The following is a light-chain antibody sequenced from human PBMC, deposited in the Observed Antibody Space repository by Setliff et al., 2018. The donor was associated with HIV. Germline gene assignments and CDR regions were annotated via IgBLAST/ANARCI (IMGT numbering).Light chain of an antibody. J-gene: IGLJ1*01. CDR1: SSDVGSYNL. CDR2: EGS. CDR3: CSYAISSTFNCV. Sequence: QSVLTQPASVSGSPGQSITISCTGTSSDVGSYNLVSWYQQHPGKAPKLMIYEGSKRPSGVSNRFSGSKSGNTASLTISGLQAEDEADYYCCSYAISSTFNCVFGTGTRSPS. V-gene: IGLV2-23*03.